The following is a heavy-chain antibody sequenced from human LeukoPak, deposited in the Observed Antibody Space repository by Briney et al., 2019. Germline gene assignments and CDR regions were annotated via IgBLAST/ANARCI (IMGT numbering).Heavy chain of an antibody. J-gene: IGHJ4*02. Sequence: PGGSLRLSCAASGFTFTSYAMSWVRQAPGKGLEWVSAISGSGGSTYYADSVKGRFTISRDNSKNTLYLQMSSLRAEDTAVYYCAKRIIAVAGRHFDYWGQGTLVAVSS. CDR2: ISGSGGST. D-gene: IGHD6-19*01. CDR3: AKRIIAVAGRHFDY. CDR1: GFTFTSYA. V-gene: IGHV3-23*01.